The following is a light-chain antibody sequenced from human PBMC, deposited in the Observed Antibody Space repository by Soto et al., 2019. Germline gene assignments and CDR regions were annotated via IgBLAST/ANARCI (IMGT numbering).Light chain of an antibody. CDR3: SSYAGSYTWV. CDR1: SSDVGAYNY. J-gene: IGLJ3*02. Sequence: QAVVTQPASVSGSPGQSITISCTGTSSDVGAYNYVSWYRHHPGNAPKFLIYDVSRRPSGVPDRFSASKSGNTASLTISGLQAEDEADYYCSSYAGSYTWVFGGGTKLTVL. CDR2: DVS. V-gene: IGLV2-11*01.